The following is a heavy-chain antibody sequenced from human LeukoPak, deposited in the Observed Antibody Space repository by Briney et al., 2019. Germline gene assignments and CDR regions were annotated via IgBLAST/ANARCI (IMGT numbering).Heavy chain of an antibody. D-gene: IGHD3-22*01. CDR3: ARVRSSGYLFDY. Sequence: SETLSLTCTVSGYSISSGYYWGWIRQPPGKGLEWIGSIYHSGSTYYNPSLKSRVTISVDTSKNQFSLKLSSVTAADTAVYYCARVRSSGYLFDYWGQGTLVTVSS. CDR1: GYSISSGYY. J-gene: IGHJ4*02. V-gene: IGHV4-38-2*02. CDR2: IYHSGST.